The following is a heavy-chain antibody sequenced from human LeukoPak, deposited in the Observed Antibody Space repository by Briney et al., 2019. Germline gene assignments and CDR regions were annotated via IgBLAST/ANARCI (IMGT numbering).Heavy chain of an antibody. CDR1: GFTFDDYG. J-gene: IGHJ4*02. Sequence: GGSLRLSCAAPGFTFDDYGMSWVRQAPGKGLEWVSGINWNGGSTGYADSVKGRFTISRDNAKNSLYLQMNSLRAEDTALYYCARDRLGYCSGGSCSVFDYWGQGTLVTVSS. D-gene: IGHD2-15*01. CDR3: ARDRLGYCSGGSCSVFDY. CDR2: INWNGGST. V-gene: IGHV3-20*04.